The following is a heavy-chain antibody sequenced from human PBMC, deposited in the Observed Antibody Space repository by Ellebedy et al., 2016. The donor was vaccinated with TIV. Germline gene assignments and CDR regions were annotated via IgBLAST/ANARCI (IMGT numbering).Heavy chain of an antibody. V-gene: IGHV5-51*01. D-gene: IGHD1-26*01. Sequence: GESLKISCKGSGYSFTSYWIGWVRQMPGKGLEWMGIIYPGDSDTRYSPSFQGQVTISADKSISTAYLQWSSLKASDTAMYYCARWGIVGDPRPEGFDYWGQGTLVTVSS. CDR3: ARWGIVGDPRPEGFDY. CDR1: GYSFTSYW. J-gene: IGHJ4*02. CDR2: IYPGDSDT.